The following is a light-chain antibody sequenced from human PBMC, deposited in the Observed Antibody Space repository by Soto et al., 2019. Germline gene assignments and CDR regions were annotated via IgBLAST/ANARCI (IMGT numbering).Light chain of an antibody. J-gene: IGKJ1*01. CDR1: QSISTW. CDR2: DAA. V-gene: IGKV1-5*01. CDR3: QQYNSHLRT. Sequence: DIQMTQSPSTLSASVGDRVTITCRASQSISTWLAWYQQKPGKAPKLLIYDAASLEGGVPLRFSGGGSGTEFTLTINRLQPDDFATYYCQQYNSHLRTFGQGTKVEIK.